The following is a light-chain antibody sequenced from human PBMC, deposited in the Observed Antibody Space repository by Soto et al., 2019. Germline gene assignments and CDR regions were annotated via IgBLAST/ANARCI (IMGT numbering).Light chain of an antibody. J-gene: IGKJ1*01. CDR2: DAS. Sequence: ETIVTQSTDTLSVSLGERDTLFWRASQSLRSSLAWYQQKTGQDTRLLIYDASTRATGIPARFSGSGSGTDFTLNISGLQPEDFAVYYCKQYNNWNQTFGQGTKVDIK. V-gene: IGKV3-15*01. CDR3: KQYNNWNQT. CDR1: QSLRSS.